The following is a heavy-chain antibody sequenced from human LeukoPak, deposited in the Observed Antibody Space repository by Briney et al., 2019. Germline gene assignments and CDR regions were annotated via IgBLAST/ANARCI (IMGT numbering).Heavy chain of an antibody. CDR2: IYHSGST. Sequence: KPSETLSLTCAVYGGSFSGYYWSWIRQPPGKGLEWIGEIYHSGSTNYNPSLKSRVTISVDTSKNQFSLKLSSVTAADTAVYYCARPPSEYCSSTSCYEFDYWGQGTLVTVSS. CDR1: GGSFSGYY. J-gene: IGHJ4*02. CDR3: ARPPSEYCSSTSCYEFDY. V-gene: IGHV4-34*01. D-gene: IGHD2-2*01.